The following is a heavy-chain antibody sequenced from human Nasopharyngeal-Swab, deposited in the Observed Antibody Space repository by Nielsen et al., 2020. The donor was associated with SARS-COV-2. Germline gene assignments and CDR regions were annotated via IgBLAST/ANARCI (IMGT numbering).Heavy chain of an antibody. CDR3: ARHSSSSLSPSFDYYYGMDV. V-gene: IGHV4-4*07. D-gene: IGHD6-6*01. CDR1: GGSISSYY. Sequence: SETLSLTCTVSGGSISSYYWTWIRQPAGKGLEWIGRIYMSGITNYNPSLKSRVTMSVDTSKKQISLKLSSVTAADTAVYYCARHSSSSLSPSFDYYYGMDVWGQGTTVTVSS. J-gene: IGHJ6*02. CDR2: IYMSGIT.